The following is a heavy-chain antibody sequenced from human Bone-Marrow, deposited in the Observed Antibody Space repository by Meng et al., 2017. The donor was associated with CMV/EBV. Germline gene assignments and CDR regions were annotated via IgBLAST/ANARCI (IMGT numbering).Heavy chain of an antibody. J-gene: IGHJ3*02. Sequence: SETLSLTCTVSGGSISSYYWSWIRQPPGKGLEWIGSIYYSGSTYYNPSLKSRVTISVDTSKNQFSLKLSSVTAADTAVYYCARVPGHYYDSSDAWGGHAFDIWGQGTMVTVSS. CDR1: GGSISSYY. CDR3: ARVPGHYYDSSDAWGGHAFDI. D-gene: IGHD3-22*01. V-gene: IGHV4-39*07. CDR2: IYYSGST.